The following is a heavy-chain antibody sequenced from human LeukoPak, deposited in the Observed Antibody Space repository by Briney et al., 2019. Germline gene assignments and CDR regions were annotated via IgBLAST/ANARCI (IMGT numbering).Heavy chain of an antibody. Sequence: SETLSLTCTVSGDSISSGDYYWSWIRQPAGKGLEWIGRISSSGSTNYNPSLKSRVTISVDTSKNQFSLKLSSVTAADTAVYYCARVNGDAFDYWGQGTLVTVSS. V-gene: IGHV4-61*02. CDR3: ARVNGDAFDY. CDR2: ISSSGST. D-gene: IGHD4-17*01. CDR1: GDSISSGDYY. J-gene: IGHJ4*02.